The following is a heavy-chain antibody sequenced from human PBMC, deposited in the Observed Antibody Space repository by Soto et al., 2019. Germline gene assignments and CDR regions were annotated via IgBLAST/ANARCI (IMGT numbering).Heavy chain of an antibody. CDR1: GGSISSSSYY. J-gene: IGHJ6*02. CDR2: IYYSGST. Sequence: SETLSLTCTVSGGSISSSSYYWGWIRQPPGKGLEWIGSIYYSGSTYYNPSLKSRVTISVDTSKNQFSLKLSSVTAADTAVYYCARVRFLGGNYGMDVWGQGTTVTVSS. D-gene: IGHD3-3*01. V-gene: IGHV4-39*01. CDR3: ARVRFLGGNYGMDV.